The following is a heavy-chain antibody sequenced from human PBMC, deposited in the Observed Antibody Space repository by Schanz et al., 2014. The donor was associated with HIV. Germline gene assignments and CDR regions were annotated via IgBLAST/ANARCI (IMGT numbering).Heavy chain of an antibody. J-gene: IGHJ4*02. V-gene: IGHV3-23*01. CDR1: GFTFRSYA. Sequence: EVQLLESGGGLVQPGGSLRLTCAASGFTFRSYAMTWVRQAPGKGLDWSEGRTGRGVSTYYADSVKGRFTISRDNSKNTLYLQMNSLRAEDTAVYYCAKVVRFAMVTAPYYFDSWGQGTLVTVSS. CDR3: AKVVRFAMVTAPYYFDS. CDR2: RTGRGVST. D-gene: IGHD2-15*01.